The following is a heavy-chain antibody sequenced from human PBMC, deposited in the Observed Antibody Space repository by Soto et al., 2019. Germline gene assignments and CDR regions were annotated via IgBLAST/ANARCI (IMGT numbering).Heavy chain of an antibody. CDR3: AAYYDILTGYSPDFDY. J-gene: IGHJ4*02. Sequence: GSLRLSCAASGFTFSSYSMNWVRQAPGKGLEWISSISSSSSYIYYADSVKGRFTISRDNAKNSLYLQMNSLRAEDTAVYYCAAYYDILTGYSPDFDYWGQGTLVTVSS. V-gene: IGHV3-21*01. CDR2: ISSSSSYI. CDR1: GFTFSSYS. D-gene: IGHD3-9*01.